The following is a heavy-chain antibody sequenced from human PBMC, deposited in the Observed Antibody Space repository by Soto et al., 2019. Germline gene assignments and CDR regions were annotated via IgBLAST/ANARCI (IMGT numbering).Heavy chain of an antibody. CDR2: ISASGGST. CDR1: GFTFSNYA. CDR3: AKDRVSSSGPYGAIY. D-gene: IGHD6-19*01. V-gene: IGHV3-23*01. J-gene: IGHJ4*01. Sequence: PGGSLRLSCAASGFTFSNYAMSWVRQAPGKGLEWVSAISASGGSTYYADSVKGRFTISRDNSKNTLYLQMNSLRAEDTAVFYCAKDRVSSSGPYGAIYFGHGTLVTVSS.